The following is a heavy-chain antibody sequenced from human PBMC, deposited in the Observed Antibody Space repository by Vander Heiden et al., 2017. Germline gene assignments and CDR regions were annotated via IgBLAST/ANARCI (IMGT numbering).Heavy chain of an antibody. V-gene: IGHV3-30-3*01. D-gene: IGHD3-10*01. CDR3: AREGYYYGSGSSFDY. Sequence: AASGFTFSSYAMHWVRQAPGKGLEWVAVISYDGSNKYYADSVKGRFTISRDNSKNTLYLQMNSLRAEDTAVYYCAREGYYYGSGSSFDYWGQGTLVTVSS. CDR1: GFTFSSYA. J-gene: IGHJ4*02. CDR2: ISYDGSNK.